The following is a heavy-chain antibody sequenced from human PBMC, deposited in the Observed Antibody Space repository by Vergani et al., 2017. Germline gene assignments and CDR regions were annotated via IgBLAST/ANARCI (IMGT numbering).Heavy chain of an antibody. Sequence: QVQLQESGSGLVKPSQTLSLNCAASGGSIRSTFYYWGWIRQPPGKGLEWIGTIYYSGSTYYNPSLKSRVTISVDTSKNQFSLKLNSVTAADTAVYYCARHKEQLVPGNYYYYYYMDVWGKGTTVTVSS. J-gene: IGHJ6*03. CDR2: IYYSGST. D-gene: IGHD6-13*01. CDR3: ARHKEQLVPGNYYYYYYMDV. CDR1: GGSIRSTFYY. V-gene: IGHV4-39*01.